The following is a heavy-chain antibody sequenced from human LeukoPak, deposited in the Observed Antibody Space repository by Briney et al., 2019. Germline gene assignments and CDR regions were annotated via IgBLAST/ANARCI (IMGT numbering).Heavy chain of an antibody. CDR2: IKSKTDGGTT. CDR1: GFTFTTYW. D-gene: IGHD3-9*01. CDR3: TTESFDWLHFGDY. J-gene: IGHJ4*02. Sequence: GGSLRLSCAASGFTFTTYWMTWVRQAPGKGLEWVGRIKSKTDGGTTDYAAPVKGRFTISRDDSKNTLYLQMNSLKTEDTAVYYCTTESFDWLHFGDYWGQGTLVTVSS. V-gene: IGHV3-15*01.